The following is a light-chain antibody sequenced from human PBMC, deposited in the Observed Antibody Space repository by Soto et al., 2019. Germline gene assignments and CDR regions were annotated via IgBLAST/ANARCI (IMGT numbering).Light chain of an antibody. CDR1: SSNVGGNP. CDR3: ESWDDSLNGPV. CDR2: TNT. V-gene: IGLV1-44*01. Sequence: QSVLTQPPSASGTPGQRVTISCSGSSSNVGGNPVNWYQHVPTTAPKLLIYTNTQRPSGVPDRFSGSKSGTSASLAISGLHSEDEADYYCESWDDSLNGPVFGTGTKVTVL. J-gene: IGLJ1*01.